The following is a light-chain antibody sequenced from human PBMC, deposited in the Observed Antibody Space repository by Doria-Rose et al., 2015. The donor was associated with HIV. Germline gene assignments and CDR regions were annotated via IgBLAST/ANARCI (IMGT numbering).Light chain of an antibody. J-gene: IGLJ1*01. CDR2: GNT. Sequence: QSVVTQPPSVSGAPGQRVAISCTGSSCNIGAGFDVNSYQQLPGTATTLLIHGNTNRPSGVPDRFSGSKSGTSASLAISGLRAEDEADYYCQSYDSRLSVYVFGTGTKVTVL. CDR1: SCNIGAGFD. CDR3: QSYDSRLSVYV. V-gene: IGLV1-40*01.